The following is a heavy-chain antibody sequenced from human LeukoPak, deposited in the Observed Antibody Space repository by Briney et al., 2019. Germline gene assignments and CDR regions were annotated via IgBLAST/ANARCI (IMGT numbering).Heavy chain of an antibody. CDR2: IYYSGST. D-gene: IGHD1-26*01. J-gene: IGHJ4*02. CDR3: ARDPSELAHLPHDY. CDR1: GGSISSGGYY. V-gene: IGHV4-61*08. Sequence: SETLSLTCTVSGGSISSGGYYWSWIRQPPGKGLEWIGYIYYSGSTNYNPSLKSRVTISVDTSKNQFSLKLSSVTAADTAVYYCARDPSELAHLPHDYWGQGTLVTVSS.